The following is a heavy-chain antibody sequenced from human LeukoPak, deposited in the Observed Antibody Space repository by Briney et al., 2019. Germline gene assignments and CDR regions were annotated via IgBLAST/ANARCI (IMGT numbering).Heavy chain of an antibody. V-gene: IGHV3-23*01. CDR2: IRSSGFDT. CDR3: AKGVNSGNYYYFDY. Sequence: GGSLRLSCAASGCTFSSYAMNWVRQAPGKGLEWVSSIRSSGFDTYYAESVEGRFTISRDNSKNTLYLQMNSLRVEDTAIYYCAKGVNSGNYYYFDYWGQGTLATVSS. J-gene: IGHJ4*02. D-gene: IGHD1-26*01. CDR1: GCTFSSYA.